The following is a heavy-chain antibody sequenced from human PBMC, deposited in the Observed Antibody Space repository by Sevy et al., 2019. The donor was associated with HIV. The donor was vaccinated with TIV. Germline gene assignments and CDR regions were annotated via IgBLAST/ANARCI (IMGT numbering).Heavy chain of an antibody. J-gene: IGHJ4*02. Sequence: GGSLRLSCSASGFTFSGYAMSWVRQAPGKGLEWVLTVSNRGDDPYYEDSVKGRFTISRDNSKDTLYLHLNSLRGDDTAVYFCARHDDYDAIGGTGTFDYWGQGTLVTVSS. CDR3: ARHDDYDAIGGTGTFDY. V-gene: IGHV3-23*01. D-gene: IGHD3-22*01. CDR1: GFTFSGYA. CDR2: VSNRGDDP.